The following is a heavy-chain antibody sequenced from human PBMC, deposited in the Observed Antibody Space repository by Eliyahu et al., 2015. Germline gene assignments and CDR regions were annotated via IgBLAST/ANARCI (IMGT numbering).Heavy chain of an antibody. Sequence: QVQLQQWGAGLLKPSETLSLTCAVXGGXFSGYSXSWIRQPPGKGLEWIGEVNHSGSTKYNPPLKSRLTISVDTSKNQVSLKLRSVTAADTAVYYCARVGYYYDSSGYHRTPFDYWGQGTLVTVSS. V-gene: IGHV4-34*01. CDR2: VNHSGST. CDR1: GGXFSGYS. J-gene: IGHJ4*02. CDR3: ARVGYYYDSSGYHRTPFDY. D-gene: IGHD3-22*01.